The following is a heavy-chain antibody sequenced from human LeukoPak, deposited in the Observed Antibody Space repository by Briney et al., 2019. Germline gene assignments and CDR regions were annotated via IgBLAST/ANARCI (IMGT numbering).Heavy chain of an antibody. CDR3: ARLYCGGDCSIDY. D-gene: IGHD2-21*02. CDR2: ISYSGST. Sequence: PGGSLRLSCAASGFSFSCYSMNWVRQAPGKGLEWIGSISYSGSTYYNPSLKSRVTKSVDTSKNQFSLKLISVTAADTAVYYCARLYCGGDCSIDYWGQGTLVTVSS. J-gene: IGHJ4*02. CDR1: GFSFSCYS. V-gene: IGHV4-39*07.